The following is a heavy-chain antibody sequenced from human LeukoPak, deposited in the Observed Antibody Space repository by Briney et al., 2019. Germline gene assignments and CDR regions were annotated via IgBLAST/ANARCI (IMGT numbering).Heavy chain of an antibody. CDR3: ARDETYYYGSGSYSEGWFDP. CDR1: GGSISSYY. D-gene: IGHD3-10*01. Sequence: PSETLSLTCTVSGGSISSYYWSWLRQPPGKGLEWIGYIYYSGSTNYNPSLKSRVTISVDTSKNQFSLKLSSVTAADTAVYYCARDETYYYGSGSYSEGWFDPWGQGTLVTVSS. J-gene: IGHJ5*02. V-gene: IGHV4-59*01. CDR2: IYYSGST.